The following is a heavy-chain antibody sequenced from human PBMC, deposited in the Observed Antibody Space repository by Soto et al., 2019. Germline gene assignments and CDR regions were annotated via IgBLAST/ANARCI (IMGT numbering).Heavy chain of an antibody. CDR3: ARHSKKTGDFDYYYGMDV. J-gene: IGHJ6*02. Sequence: SETLSLTCSVFGGSMSPYYWSWIRQSPGKGLEWIANIYYRGNTNYNPSLESRVTISIDTSKNQFSLKLNSLNAADTAVYYCARHSKKTGDFDYYYGMDVWGQGTTVTVSS. CDR2: IYYRGNT. CDR1: GGSMSPYY. V-gene: IGHV4-59*08. D-gene: IGHD7-27*01.